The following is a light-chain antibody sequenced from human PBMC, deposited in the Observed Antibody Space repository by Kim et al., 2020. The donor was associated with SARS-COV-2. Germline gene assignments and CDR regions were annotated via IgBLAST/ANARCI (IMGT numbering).Light chain of an antibody. Sequence: WAPGERATLSCRASQSVTRYLAWYQQKPGQAPRLLIYGASSRATGIPDRFSGSGSGTDFTLTISRLEPEDFAVYYCQQYDSSPRTFGQGTKVEIK. J-gene: IGKJ1*01. CDR3: QQYDSSPRT. CDR2: GAS. V-gene: IGKV3-20*01. CDR1: QSVTRY.